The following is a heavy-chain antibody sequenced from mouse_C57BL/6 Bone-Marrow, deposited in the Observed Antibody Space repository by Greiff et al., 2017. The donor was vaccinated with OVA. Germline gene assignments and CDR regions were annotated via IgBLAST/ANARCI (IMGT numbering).Heavy chain of an antibody. V-gene: IGHV5-17*01. J-gene: IGHJ2*01. CDR1: GFTFSDYG. Sequence: DVQLVESGGGLVKPGGSLKLSCAASGFTFSDYGMHWVRQAPEKGLEWVAYISSGSSTIYYADTVKGRFTISRDNAKNTLFLQMTSLRSEDTAMYYCARSTGTGDYFDYWGQGTTLTVSS. D-gene: IGHD4-1*01. CDR2: ISSGSSTI. CDR3: ARSTGTGDYFDY.